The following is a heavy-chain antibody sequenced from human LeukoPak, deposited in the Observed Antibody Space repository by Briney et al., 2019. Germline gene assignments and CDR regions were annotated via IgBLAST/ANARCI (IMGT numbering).Heavy chain of an antibody. D-gene: IGHD5/OR15-5a*01. CDR2: IYYSGST. J-gene: IGHJ3*02. CDR1: GGSISSYY. Sequence: SETLSLTCTVSGGSISSYYWSWIRQPPGKGLEWIGYIYYSGSTNYNPSLKSRVTISVDTSKNQFSLKLSSVTAADTAVYHCARHVYGGGHDAFDIWGQGTMVTVSS. CDR3: ARHVYGGGHDAFDI. V-gene: IGHV4-59*08.